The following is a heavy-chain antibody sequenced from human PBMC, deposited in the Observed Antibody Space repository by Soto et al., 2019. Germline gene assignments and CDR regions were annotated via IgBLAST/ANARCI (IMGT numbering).Heavy chain of an antibody. CDR3: ARAMIRISKDIVVVPAALYYFDY. CDR2: IYYSGST. D-gene: IGHD2-2*01. CDR1: GGSISSYY. J-gene: IGHJ4*02. Sequence: PSETLSLTCTVSGGSISSYYWSWIRQPPGKGLEWIGYIYYSGSTNYNPSLKSRVTISVDTSKNQFSLKLSSVTAADTAVYYCARAMIRISKDIVVVPAALYYFDYWGQGTLVTVSS. V-gene: IGHV4-59*12.